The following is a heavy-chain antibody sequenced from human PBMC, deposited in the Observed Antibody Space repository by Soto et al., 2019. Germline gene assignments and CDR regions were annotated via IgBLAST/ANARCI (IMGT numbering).Heavy chain of an antibody. CDR3: AGGTSLGATHAFDI. Sequence: SSVKVSCKASGGTFSSYAISWVRQAPGQGLEWMGGIIPIFGTANYAQKFQGRVTITADKSTSTAYMELSSLRSEDTAVYYCAGGTSLGATHAFDIWGKGTMDT. CDR2: IIPIFGTA. CDR1: GGTFSSYA. V-gene: IGHV1-69*06. D-gene: IGHD1-26*01. J-gene: IGHJ3*02.